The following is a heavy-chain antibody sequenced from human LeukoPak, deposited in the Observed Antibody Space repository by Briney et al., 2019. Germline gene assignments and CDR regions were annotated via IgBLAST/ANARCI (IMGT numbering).Heavy chain of an antibody. CDR2: IYDNGYT. J-gene: IGHJ4*02. V-gene: IGHV4-59*12. Sequence: SETLSLTCAVSGGSISNYYWSWIRQASGKGLELIGAIYDNGYTNYNPSLKSRVIISVDTSKNQFSLTVSSVTAADTAVYHCARRAWSQWVFDFWGQGTQVTVSS. D-gene: IGHD1-26*01. CDR3: ARRAWSQWVFDF. CDR1: GGSISNYY.